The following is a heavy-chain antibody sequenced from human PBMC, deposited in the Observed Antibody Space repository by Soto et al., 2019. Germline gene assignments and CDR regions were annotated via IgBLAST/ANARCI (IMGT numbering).Heavy chain of an antibody. CDR3: ARDPAHAPYSGSYYRYYGMDV. D-gene: IGHD1-26*01. CDR1: GFTFSSYS. CDR2: ISSSSSYI. V-gene: IGHV3-21*01. Sequence: EVQLVESGGGLVKPGGSLRLSCAASGFTFSSYSMNWVRQAPGKWLEWVSSISSSSSYIYYADSVKGRFTISRDNAKNSLYLQMNSLRAEDTAVYYCARDPAHAPYSGSYYRYYGMDVWGQGTTVTVSS. J-gene: IGHJ6*02.